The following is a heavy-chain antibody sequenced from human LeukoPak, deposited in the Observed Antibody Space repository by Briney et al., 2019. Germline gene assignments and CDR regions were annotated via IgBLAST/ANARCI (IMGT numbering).Heavy chain of an antibody. CDR3: ARSGTITAAGGWFDP. J-gene: IGHJ5*02. CDR2: IYYSGST. V-gene: IGHV4-59*01. Sequence: PSETLSPTCTVSDGSISSYYWSWIRQPPGKGLEWIGYIYYSGSTNYNPSLKSRVTISVDTSKNQFSLKLSSVTAVDTAVYYCARSGTITAAGGWFDPWGQGTLVTVSS. CDR1: DGSISSYY. D-gene: IGHD6-13*01.